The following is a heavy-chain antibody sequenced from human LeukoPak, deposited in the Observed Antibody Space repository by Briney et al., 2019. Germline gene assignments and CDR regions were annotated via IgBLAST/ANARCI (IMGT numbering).Heavy chain of an antibody. CDR3: ARSRPVYGGSHFDY. V-gene: IGHV4-31*03. J-gene: IGHJ4*02. CDR1: GGSIGSGGYY. Sequence: SETLSLTCTVSGGSIGSGGYYWSWIRQHPGKGLEWIGYIYYSGSTYYNPSLKSRVTISVDTSKNQFSLKLSSVTAADTAVYYCARSRPVYGGSHFDYWGQGTLVTVSS. D-gene: IGHD4-23*01. CDR2: IYYSGST.